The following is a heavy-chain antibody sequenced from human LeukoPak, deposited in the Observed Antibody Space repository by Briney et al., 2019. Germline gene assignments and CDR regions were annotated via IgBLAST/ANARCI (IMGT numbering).Heavy chain of an antibody. V-gene: IGHV3-74*01. CDR1: GFTFSSYW. J-gene: IGHJ4*02. Sequence: GGSLRLSCAASGFTFSSYWMHWVRQAPGKGLVWVSRINTDGSSTNYADSVKGRFTISRDNAKNSLYLQMNSLRAEDTALYYCAKDLYYDSSGFFDYWGQGTLVTVSS. CDR3: AKDLYYDSSGFFDY. CDR2: INTDGSST. D-gene: IGHD3-22*01.